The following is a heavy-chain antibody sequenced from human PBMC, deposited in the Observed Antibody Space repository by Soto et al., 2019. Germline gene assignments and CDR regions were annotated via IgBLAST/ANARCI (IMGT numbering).Heavy chain of an antibody. V-gene: IGHV3-15*07. D-gene: IGHD3-10*01. Sequence: GGSLRLSCAASGFTFSNAWMNWVRQAPGKGLEWVGRIKSKTDGGTTDYAAPVKGRFTISRDDSKNTLYLQMNSLKTEDTAVYYCTTQAGLQLWFGELSGRDVWGQGTTVTVSS. CDR2: IKSKTDGGTT. CDR1: GFTFSNAW. CDR3: TTQAGLQLWFGELSGRDV. J-gene: IGHJ6*02.